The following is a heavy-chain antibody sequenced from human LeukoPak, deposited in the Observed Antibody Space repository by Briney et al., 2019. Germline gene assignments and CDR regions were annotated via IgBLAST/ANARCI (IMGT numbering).Heavy chain of an antibody. D-gene: IGHD4-17*01. CDR2: ISGTSDTT. CDR3: SKADATTGGAFDI. V-gene: IGHV3-23*01. Sequence: GGSLRLSCAASGFIFKNYAMSWVRQAPGKGLEWVSIISGTSDTTRYGDSVRGRFTTSRDNPRNTLYLQMNSLRVDDTAVYYCSKADATTGGAFDIWGQGKMVNVSS. J-gene: IGHJ3*02. CDR1: GFIFKNYA.